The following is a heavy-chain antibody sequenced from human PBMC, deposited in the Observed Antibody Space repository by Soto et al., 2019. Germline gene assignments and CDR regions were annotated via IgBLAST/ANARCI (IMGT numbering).Heavy chain of an antibody. J-gene: IGHJ4*02. CDR3: AKESSGWYYFDY. D-gene: IGHD6-19*01. CDR2: ISYDGSNK. V-gene: IGHV3-30*18. CDR1: GFTFSSYG. Sequence: GGSLRLSCAASGFTFSSYGMHWVRQAPGKGLEWVAVISYDGSNKYYADSVKGRFTISRDNSKNTLYLQMNSLRAEDTAVYYCAKESSGWYYFDYWGQGTLVTVSS.